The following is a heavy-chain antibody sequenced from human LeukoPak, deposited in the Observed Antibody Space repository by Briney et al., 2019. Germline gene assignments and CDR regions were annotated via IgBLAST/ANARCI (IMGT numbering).Heavy chain of an antibody. CDR3: AKVTLTYYDYVWGSYRSDAFDI. CDR1: GFTFSSYA. D-gene: IGHD3-16*02. CDR2: ISGSGGST. V-gene: IGHV3-23*01. Sequence: GGSLRLSCAASGFTFSSYAMSWLRQAPGKGLEWVSAISGSGGSTYYADSVKGRFAISRDNSKNTLYLQMNSLRAEDTAVYYCAKVTLTYYDYVWGSYRSDAFDIWGQGTMVTVSS. J-gene: IGHJ3*02.